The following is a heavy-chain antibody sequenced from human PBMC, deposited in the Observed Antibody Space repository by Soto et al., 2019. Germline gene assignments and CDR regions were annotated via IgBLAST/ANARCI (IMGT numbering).Heavy chain of an antibody. V-gene: IGHV1-18*01. CDR3: AREGPAPYYYYGMDV. CDR1: GYSFTTYG. J-gene: IGHJ6*02. CDR2: ISGYNGNT. Sequence: QVQLVQSRGEVKKPGASVKVSCKTSGYSFTTYGISWVRQAPGQGLEWMGWISGYNGNTNYAQKLQGRVTMTTDTPXCTAYMELRSLRSDDTAVYYCAREGPAPYYYYGMDVWGQGSTVTVSS.